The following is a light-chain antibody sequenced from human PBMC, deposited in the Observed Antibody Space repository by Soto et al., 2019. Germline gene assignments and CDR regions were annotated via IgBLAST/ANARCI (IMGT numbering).Light chain of an antibody. CDR3: QQYYSSPPT. Sequence: IVLTQSPGTLSLSPGERATLSCRASQSISSSYLAWYQQKPGQAPRLLIYGASNRATAIPDRFSGSGSGTDFTLTISRLEPEDFAVYYCQQYYSSPPTFGQGTKVEI. V-gene: IGKV3-20*01. CDR2: GAS. CDR1: QSISSSY. J-gene: IGKJ1*01.